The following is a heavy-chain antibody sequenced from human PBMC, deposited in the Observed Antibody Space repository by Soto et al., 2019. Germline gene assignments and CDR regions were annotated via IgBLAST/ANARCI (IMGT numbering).Heavy chain of an antibody. CDR1: GYTFSSYG. J-gene: IGHJ6*02. D-gene: IGHD3-3*01. V-gene: IGHV1-18*01. CDR2: ISAYNGNT. CDR3: ARLYYDFWSGYSPYYYYGMDV. Sequence: VSVKLSCKASGYTFSSYGISWVRQAPGRGLEWMGWISAYNGNTNYAQKLQGRVTMTTDTSTSTAYMELRSLRSDDTAVYYCARLYYDFWSGYSPYYYYGMDVWGQGTTLTVSS.